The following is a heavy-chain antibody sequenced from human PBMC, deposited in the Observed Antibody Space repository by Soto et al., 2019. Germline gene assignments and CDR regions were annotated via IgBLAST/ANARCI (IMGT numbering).Heavy chain of an antibody. CDR3: AKPPITIFGVVTIPR. Sequence: HPGGSLRLSCAASRFTFSNYGMSWVRQAPGKGLEWVSTISGSGDKTYYADSVKGRFTISRDNSKKTLYLQMNNLRAEYSAVYYCAKPPITIFGVVTIPRWGQGTLVTVSS. J-gene: IGHJ4*02. D-gene: IGHD3-3*01. V-gene: IGHV3-23*01. CDR2: ISGSGDKT. CDR1: RFTFSNYG.